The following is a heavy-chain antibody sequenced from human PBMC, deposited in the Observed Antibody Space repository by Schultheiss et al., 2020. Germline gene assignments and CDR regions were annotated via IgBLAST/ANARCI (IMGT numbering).Heavy chain of an antibody. CDR1: GGSISSSSYY. Sequence: SETLSLTCTVSGGSISSSSYYWSWIRQPPGKGLEWIAYIYHSGSTYYNPSLKSRVTISVDRSKNQFSLKLSSVTAADTAVYYCARRGDYYDSSGFPSNAFDIWCQGTMVTVSS. CDR2: IYHSGST. J-gene: IGHJ3*02. D-gene: IGHD3-22*01. V-gene: IGHV4-39*01. CDR3: ARRGDYYDSSGFPSNAFDI.